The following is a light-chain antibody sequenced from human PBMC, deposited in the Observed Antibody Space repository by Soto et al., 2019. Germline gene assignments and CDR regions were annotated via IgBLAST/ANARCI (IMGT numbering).Light chain of an antibody. CDR3: SSYTSSETPYV. J-gene: IGLJ1*01. CDR2: VVS. V-gene: IGLV2-14*01. CDR1: STYVGGYNY. Sequence: QSALTQPAAVSGSPGQSITISCTGTSTYVGGYNYVSWYQQHPDKAPKLMIYVVSNRPSGVSNRFSGSKSGNTASLTISGLQAEDEADYYCSSYTSSETPYVVATGTKLTVL.